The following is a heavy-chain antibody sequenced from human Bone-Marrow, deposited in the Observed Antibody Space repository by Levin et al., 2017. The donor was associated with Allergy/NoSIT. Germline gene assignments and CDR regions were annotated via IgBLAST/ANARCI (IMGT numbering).Heavy chain of an antibody. J-gene: IGHJ4*02. Sequence: GGSLRLSCAASGFTFSSYGMHWVRQAPGKGLEWVAVISYDGSNKYYADSVKGRFTISRDNSKNTLYLQMNSLRAEDTAVYYCAKVGTLGYSYGYHDYWGQGTLVTVSS. CDR2: ISYDGSNK. D-gene: IGHD5-18*01. CDR3: AKVGTLGYSYGYHDY. CDR1: GFTFSSYG. V-gene: IGHV3-30*18.